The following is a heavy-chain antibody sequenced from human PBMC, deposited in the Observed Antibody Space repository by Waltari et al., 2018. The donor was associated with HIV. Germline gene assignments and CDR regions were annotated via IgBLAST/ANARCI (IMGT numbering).Heavy chain of an antibody. J-gene: IGHJ4*02. CDR2: IWHDANNQ. CDR1: GFTFSSFA. V-gene: IGHV3-33*01. D-gene: IGHD2-2*01. CDR3: ARDSPAFSRGTEELDY. Sequence: QVQLVESGGGVVQPGKSLRLSCAASGFTFSSFALHWVRQAPGNGLEWVAVIWHDANNQYYADSVQGRFTISRDNSKNTLYLQMNSLRAEDTALYYCARDSPAFSRGTEELDYWGQGTLVTVSS.